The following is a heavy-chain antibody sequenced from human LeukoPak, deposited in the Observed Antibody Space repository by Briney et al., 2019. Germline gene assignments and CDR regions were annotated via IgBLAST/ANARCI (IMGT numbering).Heavy chain of an antibody. V-gene: IGHV4-39*01. D-gene: IGHD1-7*01. Sequence: PSETLSLTCTVSGGSISSSSYYWGWIRQPPGKGLEWIGSIYYSGNTYYNPSLKSRVTISVDTSKNQFSLKLSSVTAADTAVYYCARQAELELDYYYYYMDVWGKGTTVTVSS. CDR2: IYYSGNT. CDR3: ARQAELELDYYYYYMDV. J-gene: IGHJ6*03. CDR1: GGSISSSSYY.